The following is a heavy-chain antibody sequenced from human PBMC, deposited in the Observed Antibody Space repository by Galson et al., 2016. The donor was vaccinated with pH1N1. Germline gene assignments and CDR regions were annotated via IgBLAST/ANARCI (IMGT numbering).Heavy chain of an antibody. CDR1: ASSFTSYW. V-gene: IGHV5-10-1*01. J-gene: IGHJ4*02. CDR2: INPRDSYT. CDR3: ATGPSPDY. Sequence: QSGAEVKEPGESLTISCKGSASSFTSYWISWVRQMPGKGLEWMGRINPRDSYTDYSPSFQGHVTISTDESISTAYLKWSTLKASDTAIYNCATGPSPDYWSQGTLVIVSS.